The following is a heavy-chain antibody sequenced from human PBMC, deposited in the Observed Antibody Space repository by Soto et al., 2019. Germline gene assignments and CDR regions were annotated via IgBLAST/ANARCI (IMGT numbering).Heavy chain of an antibody. CDR1: GGTFSSYA. J-gene: IGHJ6*02. Sequence: PVKVSCKASGGTFSSYAISWVRQAPGQGLEWMGGIIPIFGTANYAQKFQGRVTITADESTSTAYMELSSLRSEDTAVYYCARDSGYYSLLSDYYGMDVWGQGTTVTVSS. D-gene: IGHD3-22*01. V-gene: IGHV1-69*13. CDR3: ARDSGYYSLLSDYYGMDV. CDR2: IIPIFGTA.